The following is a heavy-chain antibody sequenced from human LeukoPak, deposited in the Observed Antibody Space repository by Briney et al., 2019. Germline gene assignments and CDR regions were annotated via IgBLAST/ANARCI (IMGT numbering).Heavy chain of an antibody. Sequence: GRSLRLSCAASGFTFDDYAMHWVRQAPGKGLEWVSGISWNSGSIGYADSVKGRFTISRDNAKNSLYLQMNSLRAEDTALYYCAKAVKGGIVVSDAFDIWGPGTMVTVSS. D-gene: IGHD3-22*01. J-gene: IGHJ3*02. CDR3: AKAVKGGIVVSDAFDI. V-gene: IGHV3-9*01. CDR1: GFTFDDYA. CDR2: ISWNSGSI.